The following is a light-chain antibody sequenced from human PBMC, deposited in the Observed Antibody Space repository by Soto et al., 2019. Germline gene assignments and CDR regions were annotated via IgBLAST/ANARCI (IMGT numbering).Light chain of an antibody. CDR3: SSYTTSKTQV. CDR2: DVS. CDR1: SSYVGTSNY. Sequence: QSALTQPASVSGSPGQSITISCTGTSSYVGTSNYVSWYQHRPGKAPKLMIYDVSYRPSGVSNRFSGSKSANTASLTISGLQAEDYADYYCSSYTTSKTQVFGGGTKVTVL. J-gene: IGLJ3*02. V-gene: IGLV2-14*01.